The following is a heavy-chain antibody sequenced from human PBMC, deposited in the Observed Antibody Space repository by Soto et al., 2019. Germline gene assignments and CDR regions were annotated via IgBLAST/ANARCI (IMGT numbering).Heavy chain of an antibody. V-gene: IGHV3-74*01. Sequence: EVQLVESGGGLVQPAGSLRLSCEASGFTFSTFWMHWVRQAPGKGLVWVSRINSDGSSTNYADSVKGRVTISRANAKTMLYMQMNSLRAEDTAVYYCARDFEYWGQGTLGTVSS. CDR1: GFTFSTFW. CDR2: INSDGSST. CDR3: ARDFEY. J-gene: IGHJ4*02.